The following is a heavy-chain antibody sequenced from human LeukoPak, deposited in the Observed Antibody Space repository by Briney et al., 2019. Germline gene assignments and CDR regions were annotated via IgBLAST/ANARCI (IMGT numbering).Heavy chain of an antibody. CDR3: ALGVGSYYYDSSGYPFDY. Sequence: GGSLGLSCAASGFTFSRYWMSWVRQAPGKGLEWVANIKQDGSEKYYVDSVKGRFTISRDNAKNSLYLQMNSLRAEDTAVYYCALGVGSYYYDSSGYPFDYWGQGTLVTVSS. V-gene: IGHV3-7*01. CDR1: GFTFSRYW. D-gene: IGHD3-22*01. J-gene: IGHJ4*02. CDR2: IKQDGSEK.